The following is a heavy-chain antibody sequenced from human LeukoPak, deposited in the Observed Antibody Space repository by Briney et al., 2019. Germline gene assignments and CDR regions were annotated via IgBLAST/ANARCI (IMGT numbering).Heavy chain of an antibody. CDR1: GLTFNAFG. CDR2: IGTTSGAI. Sequence: GGSLRLSCAASGLTFNAFGMNWVRQAPGKGLEWVSYIGTTSGAIYYADSVKGRFTISRDSAKNSLYLQMNSLRAEDTAVYYCARFRTWGDKAFDYWGQGTLVTVSS. V-gene: IGHV3-48*01. J-gene: IGHJ4*02. D-gene: IGHD2-21*02. CDR3: ARFRTWGDKAFDY.